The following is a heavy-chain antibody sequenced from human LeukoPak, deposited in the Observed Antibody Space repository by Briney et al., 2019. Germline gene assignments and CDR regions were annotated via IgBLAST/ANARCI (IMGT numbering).Heavy chain of an antibody. CDR1: GGTFSSYA. J-gene: IGHJ4*02. CDR2: IIPILGIA. Sequence: SVKVSCTASGGTFSSYAISWVRPAPGQGLAWMGRIIPILGIANYAQKFQGRVTITADKSTSTAYMELSSLRSEDTAVYYCARESDSSGYYTPYFDYWGQGTLVTVSS. CDR3: ARESDSSGYYTPYFDY. V-gene: IGHV1-69*04. D-gene: IGHD3-22*01.